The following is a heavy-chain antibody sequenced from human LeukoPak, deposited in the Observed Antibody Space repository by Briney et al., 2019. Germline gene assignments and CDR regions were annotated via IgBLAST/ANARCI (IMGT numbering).Heavy chain of an antibody. Sequence: GVSLRLSCAASGFTFSSYVMSWVRQVPGKGLEWVSGISGSSGRKYYADSVMGRFTISRDNSKNTLYLQMNSLRADDTALYYCAKEGNTKDYYCAMDVWGQGTTVTVSS. CDR1: GFTFSSYV. CDR2: ISGSSGRK. V-gene: IGHV3-23*01. D-gene: IGHD2-15*01. CDR3: AKEGNTKDYYCAMDV. J-gene: IGHJ6*02.